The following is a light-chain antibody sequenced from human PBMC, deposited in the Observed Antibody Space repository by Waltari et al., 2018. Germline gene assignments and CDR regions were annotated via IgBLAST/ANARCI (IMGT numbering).Light chain of an antibody. CDR1: TFHILRKS. CDR3: GTWDNGLFL. V-gene: IGLV1-51*02. CDR2: GDH. Sequence: QSVLTQPPSVSAAPGQRVTISCSRSTFHILRKSVSWYQQIPGRAPKLLIYGDHIRPSGIPDRFSGSKSDTSATLGISGLQTGDEADYYCGTWDNGLFLFGSGTTVTVL. J-gene: IGLJ1*01.